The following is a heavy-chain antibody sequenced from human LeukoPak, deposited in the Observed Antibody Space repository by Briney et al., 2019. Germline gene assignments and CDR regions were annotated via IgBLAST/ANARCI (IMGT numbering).Heavy chain of an antibody. CDR3: ARVNDSSGYNYFYYYGMDV. Sequence: ASVKVSCKASGYTFTGYYMHWVRQAPGQGLEWMGWINPNSGGTNYAQKFQGRVTMTRDTSISTAYMELSRLRSDDTAVYHCARVNDSSGYNYFYYYGMDVWGQGTTVTVSS. J-gene: IGHJ6*02. CDR2: INPNSGGT. D-gene: IGHD3-22*01. CDR1: GYTFTGYY. V-gene: IGHV1-2*02.